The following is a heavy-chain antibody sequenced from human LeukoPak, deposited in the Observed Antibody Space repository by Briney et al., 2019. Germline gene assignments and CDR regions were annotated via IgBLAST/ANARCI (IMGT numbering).Heavy chain of an antibody. CDR2: IRNKAKSFTT. CDR3: TSVSACIIEY. J-gene: IGHJ4*02. V-gene: IGHV3-72*01. Sequence: PGGSLRLSCAASGSGFIFSDHWMDWVRQAPGKGLEWLGRIRNKAKSFTTDYAASVKHRFAISRDDSRNSVYLQMNSLKTEDTAVYYCTSVSACIIEYWGQGTLVTVSS. D-gene: IGHD3-16*02. CDR1: GSGFIFSDHW.